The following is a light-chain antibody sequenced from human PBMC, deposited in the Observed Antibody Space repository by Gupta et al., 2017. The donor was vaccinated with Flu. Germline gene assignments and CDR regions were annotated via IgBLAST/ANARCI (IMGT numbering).Light chain of an antibody. V-gene: IGLV1-44*01. CDR2: SNN. J-gene: IGLJ2*01. Sequence: QSVLTQPPSASVTPGQRVTISCSGSSSSLGSNTVNWYQQVPGTAPKVLIYSNNQRPSGVPDRVSGSKSGTSASLAISGLQSEDEADYYCATWDDSLNGVIFGGGTKLTVL. CDR3: ATWDDSLNGVI. CDR1: SSSLGSNT.